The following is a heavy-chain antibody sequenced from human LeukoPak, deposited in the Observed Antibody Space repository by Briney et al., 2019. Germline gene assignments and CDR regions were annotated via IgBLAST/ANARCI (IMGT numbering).Heavy chain of an antibody. Sequence: SETLSLTCVGPGDSISSGAYSWSWIRQPPGKGLEWIGYIFHTGSTFYNPSLKSRLTISVDNSKNQFSLRLSSVTAADTAVYYCARELWFANAPGSWLDPWGQGTLVTVSS. D-gene: IGHD3-10*01. CDR1: GDSISSGAYS. CDR2: IFHTGST. J-gene: IGHJ5*02. V-gene: IGHV4-30-2*01. CDR3: ARELWFANAPGSWLDP.